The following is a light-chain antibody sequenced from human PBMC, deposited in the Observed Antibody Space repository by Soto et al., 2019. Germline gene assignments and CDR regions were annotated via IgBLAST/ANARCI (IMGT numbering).Light chain of an antibody. CDR2: EYN. CDR3: QSSDAPVV. V-gene: IGLV6-57*04. Sequence: NFMLTQPHSVSGSPGKTVTISCTRSSGSIASNSVQWYQQRPGSAPTTVIFEYNQRPSGVPDRFSGSIDGSSNSASLTISGLRAEDEAEYYCQSSDAPVVFGGGTKVTVL. J-gene: IGLJ3*02. CDR1: SGSIASNS.